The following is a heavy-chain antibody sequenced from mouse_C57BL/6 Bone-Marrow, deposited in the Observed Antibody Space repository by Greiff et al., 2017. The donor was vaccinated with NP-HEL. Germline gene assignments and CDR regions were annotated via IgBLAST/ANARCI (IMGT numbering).Heavy chain of an antibody. V-gene: IGHV1-15*01. CDR1: GYTFTDYE. D-gene: IGHD3-3*01. Sequence: VQRVESGAELVRPGASVTLSCKASGYTFTDYEMHWVKQTPVHGLEWIGAIDPETGGTAYNQKFKGKAILTADKSSSTAYMELRSLTSEDSAVYYCTGTAFFDYWGQGTTLTVSS. CDR2: IDPETGGT. CDR3: TGTAFFDY. J-gene: IGHJ2*01.